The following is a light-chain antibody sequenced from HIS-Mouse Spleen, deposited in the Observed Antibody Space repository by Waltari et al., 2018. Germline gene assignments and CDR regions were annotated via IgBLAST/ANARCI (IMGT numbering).Light chain of an antibody. V-gene: IGLV3-10*01. CDR2: EDN. CDR1: ALPKKY. J-gene: IGLJ2*01. CDR3: YSTDSSGNHRV. Sequence: SYELTQPPSVSVSPGQTARITCSGDALPKKYAYWYQHKSGQAPVLVIYEDNKRPSGIPRRFSGSSSGTMATLTISGAQVEDEADYYCYSTDSSGNHRVFGGGTKLTVL.